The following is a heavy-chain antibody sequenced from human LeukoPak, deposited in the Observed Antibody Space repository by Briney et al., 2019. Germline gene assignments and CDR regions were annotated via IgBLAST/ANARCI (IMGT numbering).Heavy chain of an antibody. CDR2: IRSKAYGGTT. D-gene: IGHD3-10*02. J-gene: IGHJ6*04. Sequence: GGSLRLSCAASGFTLSLFAMHWVRQSRGKGLEWVGFIRSKAYGGTTEYAASVKGRFTISRDNAKDSLYLQMNSLRAEDTAVYYCAELGITMIGGVWGKGTTVTISS. CDR1: GFTLSLFA. CDR3: AELGITMIGGV. V-gene: IGHV3-48*03.